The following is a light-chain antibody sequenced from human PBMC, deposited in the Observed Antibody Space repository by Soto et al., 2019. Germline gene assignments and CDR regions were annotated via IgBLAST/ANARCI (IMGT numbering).Light chain of an antibody. CDR1: SSDVGGYNY. CDR3: FSDAGSVYV. J-gene: IGLJ1*01. Sequence: QSALTQPHSVSGSPGQSVTISCTGTSSDVGGYNYVSWYQQHPGEAPKRMISDVTKRPSGVPDRFSGSKSGNTASLTISGLQADDEADYFCFSDAGSVYVFGTGTKVTVL. V-gene: IGLV2-11*01. CDR2: DVT.